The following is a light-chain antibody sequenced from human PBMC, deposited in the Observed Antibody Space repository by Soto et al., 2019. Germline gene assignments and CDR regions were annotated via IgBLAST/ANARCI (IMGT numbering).Light chain of an antibody. CDR3: QQTYSTTPT. CDR2: AAS. V-gene: IGKV1-39*01. Sequence: DIQITQSPSSLSASVGDRVTITCRASQSISSHLNWYPQKPGKAPKLLIYAASSLQSGVPSMFSGSGAGSDCTRTISSLQPEDFATDACQQTYSTTPTFGQGTKVDIK. CDR1: QSISSH. J-gene: IGKJ1*01.